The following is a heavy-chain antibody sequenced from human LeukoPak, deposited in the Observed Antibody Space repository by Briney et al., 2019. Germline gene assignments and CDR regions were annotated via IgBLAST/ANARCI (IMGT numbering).Heavy chain of an antibody. Sequence: PGGSLRLSCAASGFTFSNAWMNWVRQMPGKGLEWMGIIYPGDSDTRYSPSFQGQVTISADKSISTAYLQWSSLKASDIAMYYCAIPGDVGSRDAFNIWGQGTMVTVSS. D-gene: IGHD3-10*01. CDR1: GFTFSNAW. V-gene: IGHV5-51*01. CDR3: AIPGDVGSRDAFNI. J-gene: IGHJ3*02. CDR2: IYPGDSDT.